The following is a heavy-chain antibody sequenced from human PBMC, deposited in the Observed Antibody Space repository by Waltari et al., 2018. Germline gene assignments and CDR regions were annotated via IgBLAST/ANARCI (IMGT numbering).Heavy chain of an antibody. CDR2: IYYSGST. V-gene: IGHV4-59*01. D-gene: IGHD2-15*01. J-gene: IGHJ3*02. CDR1: GGSISSYY. Sequence: QVQLQESGPGLVKPSETLSLTCTVSGGSISSYYWSWIRQPPGKGLEWIGYIYYSGSTNYNPSLKSRVTISVDTSKNQFSLKLSSVTAADTAVYYCARVWGYCSGGSCINDAFDIWGQGTMVTVSS. CDR3: ARVWGYCSGGSCINDAFDI.